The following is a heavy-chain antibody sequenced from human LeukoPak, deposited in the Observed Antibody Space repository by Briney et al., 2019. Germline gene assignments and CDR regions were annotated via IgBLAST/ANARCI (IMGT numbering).Heavy chain of an antibody. V-gene: IGHV4-59*01. J-gene: IGHJ5*02. Sequence: SETLSLTCTVSGGSISNYYWSWIRQPPGKGLEWIGYIYYSGSTNYNPSLKSRVTISVDTSKNQFSLKLSSVTAADTAVYYCARAAAAAGLDPWGQGTLVTVSS. CDR2: IYYSGST. D-gene: IGHD6-13*01. CDR3: ARAAAAAGLDP. CDR1: GGSISNYY.